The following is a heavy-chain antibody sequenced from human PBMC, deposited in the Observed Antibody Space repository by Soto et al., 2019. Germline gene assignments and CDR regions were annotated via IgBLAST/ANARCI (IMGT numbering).Heavy chain of an antibody. V-gene: IGHV5-51*01. CDR3: ARHCSSTSCYAAPGHYYYYYGPDG. D-gene: IGHD2-2*01. Sequence: PGESLKIFCKGSGYSFTSYWIGWVRQMPGKGLEWMGIIYPGDSDTRYSPSFQGQVTISADKSISTAYLQWSSLKASDTTMYYCARHCSSTSCYAAPGHYYYYYGPDGWGPGTTVTVSS. J-gene: IGHJ6*02. CDR1: GYSFTSYW. CDR2: IYPGDSDT.